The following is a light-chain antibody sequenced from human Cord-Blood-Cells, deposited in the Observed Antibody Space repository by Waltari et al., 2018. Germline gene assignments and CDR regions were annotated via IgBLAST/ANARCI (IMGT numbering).Light chain of an antibody. V-gene: IGKV1-39*01. J-gene: IGKJ5*01. CDR1: QSISSY. Sequence: DIQMTQSPSSPAASVGARVTTTCRASQSISSYLNWYQQKPGKAPKLLIYAASSLQSGVPSRFSGSGSGTDFTLTISSLQPEDFATYYCQQSYSTPPITFGQGTRLEIK. CDR2: AAS. CDR3: QQSYSTPPIT.